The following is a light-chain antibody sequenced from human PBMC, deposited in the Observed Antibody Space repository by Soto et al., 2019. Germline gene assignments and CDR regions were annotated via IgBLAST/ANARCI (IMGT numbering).Light chain of an antibody. J-gene: IGKJ5*01. V-gene: IGKV3-15*01. Sequence: EIVMTQSPATLSVSPGERATLSCRASQSVSSNLAWYQQKPCQAPRLLIYGASTRATGIPARFSGSGSGTEFTLTISSLQSEDFAVYYCQQYNNWPPSTFGQGTRLEI. CDR3: QQYNNWPPST. CDR2: GAS. CDR1: QSVSSN.